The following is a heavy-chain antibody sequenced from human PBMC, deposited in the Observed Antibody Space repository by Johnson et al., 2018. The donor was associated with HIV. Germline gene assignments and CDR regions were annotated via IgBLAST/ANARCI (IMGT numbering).Heavy chain of an antibody. CDR1: GFTFDDYA. V-gene: IGHV3-23*04. Sequence: VQLVESGGGLVQPGRSLRLSCAASGFTFDDYAMHWVRQAPGKGLEWVSGISGTGGSTYYADSVKGRFTISRDNYKNTLYLQMNSLRAEDTAVYYCAKDVGNYWPNAFDVWGQGTMLTVSS. J-gene: IGHJ3*01. CDR2: ISGTGGST. D-gene: IGHD3-22*01. CDR3: AKDVGNYWPNAFDV.